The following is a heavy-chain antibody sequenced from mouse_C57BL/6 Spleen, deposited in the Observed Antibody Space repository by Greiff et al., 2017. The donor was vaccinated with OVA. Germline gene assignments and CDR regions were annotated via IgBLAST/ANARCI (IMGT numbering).Heavy chain of an antibody. CDR3: ASPFYYGYDGYYFDY. D-gene: IGHD2-2*01. V-gene: IGHV14-2*01. CDR2: IDPEDGET. Sequence: DVQLQESGAELVKPGASVKLSCTASGFNIKDYYMHWVKQRTEQGLEWIGRIDPEDGETKYAPKFQGKATITADTSSNTAYLQLSSLTSEDTAVYYGASPFYYGYDGYYFDYWGQGTTLTVSS. J-gene: IGHJ2*01. CDR1: GFNIKDYY.